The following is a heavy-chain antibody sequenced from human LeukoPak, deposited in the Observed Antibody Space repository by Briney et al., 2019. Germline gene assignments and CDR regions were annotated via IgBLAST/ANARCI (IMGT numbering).Heavy chain of an antibody. V-gene: IGHV4-34*01. Sequence: KPSETLSLTCAVYGGSFSGYYWSWIRQPPGKGLEWIGEINHSGSTNYNPSLKSRVTISVDTSKNQFSLKLSSVTAAGTAVYYCARDKWEPRYAFDIWGQGTMVTVSS. D-gene: IGHD1-26*01. J-gene: IGHJ3*02. CDR3: ARDKWEPRYAFDI. CDR2: INHSGST. CDR1: GGSFSGYY.